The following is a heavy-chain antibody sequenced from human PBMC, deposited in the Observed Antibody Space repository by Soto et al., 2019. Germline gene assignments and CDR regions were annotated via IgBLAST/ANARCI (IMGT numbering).Heavy chain of an antibody. V-gene: IGHV3-23*01. D-gene: IGHD4-4*01. Sequence: EVQLLESGGGLVQPGGSLRLSCAASGFTFTNYAMTWVRQAPGKGLEWVSISSGSGSGGSTNYADSVKGRFTISRDNSKNTLYLQMDSLRVEDTAGYYCAKDRDDYRNYVCDYWGQGTLVTVSS. CDR1: GFTFTNYA. CDR3: AKDRDDYRNYVCDY. J-gene: IGHJ4*02. CDR2: SSGSGSGGST.